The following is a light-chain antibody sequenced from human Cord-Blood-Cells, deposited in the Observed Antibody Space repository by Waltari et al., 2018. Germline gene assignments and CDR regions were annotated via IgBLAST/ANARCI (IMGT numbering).Light chain of an antibody. CDR3: QQSYSTWT. Sequence: DIQMTQSPSSLSASVGARVHITCRASQSISSYLNCYQQKPGKAPKLLIYAASSLQSGVPSRFSGSGSGTDFTLTISSLQPEDFATYYCQQSYSTWTFGQGTKVEIK. CDR1: QSISSY. CDR2: AAS. J-gene: IGKJ1*01. V-gene: IGKV1-39*01.